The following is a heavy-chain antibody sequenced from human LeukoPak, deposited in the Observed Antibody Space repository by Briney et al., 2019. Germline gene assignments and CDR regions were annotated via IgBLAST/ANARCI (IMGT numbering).Heavy chain of an antibody. D-gene: IGHD2-15*01. J-gene: IGHJ4*01. CDR1: GGSISSSNW. Sequence: SGTLSLTCAVSGGSISSSNWWTWVRQPPGKGLEWIGEVYHSGSTNYNPSLKSRVTISVDKSKNQFSLKLSSVTAADTAVFYCARDQGDCSGGSCYPFDYWGHGTLVTVSS. V-gene: IGHV4-4*02. CDR3: ARDQGDCSGGSCYPFDY. CDR2: VYHSGST.